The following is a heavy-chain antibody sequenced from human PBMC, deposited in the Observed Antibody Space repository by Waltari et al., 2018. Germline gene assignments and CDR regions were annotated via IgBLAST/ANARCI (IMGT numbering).Heavy chain of an antibody. J-gene: IGHJ6*02. CDR1: GFTFSSYP. CDR2: ISHDGSKT. D-gene: IGHD5-18*01. Sequence: QVQLVESGGGLVQPGRSLRLSCEASGFTFSSYPIHWVRQAPGKWLEWVARISHDGSKTYYPDSGKCRFTISRDNSKNTLYLQMNSLRAEDTALYYCARGISHGSASLDVWGQGTTVTVSS. CDR3: ARGISHGSASLDV. V-gene: IGHV3-30*01.